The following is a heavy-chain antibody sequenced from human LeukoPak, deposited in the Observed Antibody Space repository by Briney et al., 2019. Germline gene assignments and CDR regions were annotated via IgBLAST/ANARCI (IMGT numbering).Heavy chain of an antibody. J-gene: IGHJ4*02. CDR2: ISCGGGST. D-gene: IGHD3-22*01. CDR3: AKVDRNYFDSSGYYLMLPDY. Sequence: GGSLRLSCAASGFTFSSYAMSWVRQAPGKGLEWVSGISCGGGSTYYADSVKGRFTISRDNSKNTLYLQMSSLRAEDTAVYYCAKVDRNYFDSSGYYLMLPDYWGQGTLVTVTS. CDR1: GFTFSSYA. V-gene: IGHV3-23*01.